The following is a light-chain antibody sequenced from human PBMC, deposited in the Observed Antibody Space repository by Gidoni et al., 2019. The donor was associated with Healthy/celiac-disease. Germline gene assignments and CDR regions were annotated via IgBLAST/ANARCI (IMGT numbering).Light chain of an antibody. J-gene: IGLJ2*01. V-gene: IGLV2-14*01. CDR3: SSYTSSSNLEVV. Sequence: QSALTQPASVSGSPGQSITISCTGTSSDVGGYNYVSWYQQPPGKAPKLMIYDVSNRPSGVSNRFSGSKSGNTASMTISGLQAEYEAEYYCSSYTSSSNLEVVFGGGTKRTVL. CDR2: DVS. CDR1: SSDVGGYNY.